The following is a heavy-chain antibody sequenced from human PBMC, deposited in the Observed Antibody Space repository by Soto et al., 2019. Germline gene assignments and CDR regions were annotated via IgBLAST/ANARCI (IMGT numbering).Heavy chain of an antibody. CDR1: GYSFTSYW. J-gene: IGHJ3*02. V-gene: IGHV5-10-1*01. Sequence: GESLKISCKGSGYSFTSYWISWVRQMPGKGLEWMGRIDPSDSYTNYSPSFQGHVTISADKSISTAYLQWSSLKASDTAIYYCARRRGSGSYPRAFDIWGQGTMVTVSS. CDR2: IDPSDSYT. CDR3: ARRRGSGSYPRAFDI. D-gene: IGHD3-10*01.